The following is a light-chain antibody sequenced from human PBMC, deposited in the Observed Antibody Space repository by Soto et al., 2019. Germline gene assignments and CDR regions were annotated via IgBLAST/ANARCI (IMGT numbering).Light chain of an antibody. CDR2: EAS. Sequence: DIQMTQSPSTLSASIGDRVTITCRASQSIGSWLAWYQQKPGKAPKLLIYEASGLESGVPSRFSGSGSGTRFTLTISSLQPEDSATYYCQQYASWTFGQGTKVEIK. CDR3: QQYASWT. J-gene: IGKJ1*01. CDR1: QSIGSW. V-gene: IGKV1-5*03.